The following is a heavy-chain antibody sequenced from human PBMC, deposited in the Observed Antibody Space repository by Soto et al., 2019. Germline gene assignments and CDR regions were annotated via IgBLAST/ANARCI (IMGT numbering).Heavy chain of an antibody. V-gene: IGHV1-18*01. CDR3: ARDAAYNDFWCGVMELYSYNMDV. CDR2: ISAHTGDT. CDR1: GYNFANYG. D-gene: IGHD3-3*01. Sequence: QVQLVQSEAEVKKPGASLKVSCRASGYNFANYGISWVRQAPGQGLEWMGWISAHTGDTKYAQKVQGRVTRTADTSTCTAYMERWSLRSDDTAVYYCARDAAYNDFWCGVMELYSYNMDVWGQGTTVTV. J-gene: IGHJ6*02.